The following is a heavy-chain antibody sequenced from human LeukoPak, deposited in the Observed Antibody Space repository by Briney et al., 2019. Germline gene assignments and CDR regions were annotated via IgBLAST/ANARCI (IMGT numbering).Heavy chain of an antibody. CDR2: IYHSGST. J-gene: IGHJ4*02. Sequence: SETLSLTCAVSGGSISSSNWWSWVRQPPGKGLEWIGEIYHSGSTNYNPSPKSRVTISVDKSKNQFSLKLSSVTAADTAVYYCARDASGYDSDYFDYWGQGTLVTVSS. V-gene: IGHV4-4*02. CDR3: ARDASGYDSDYFDY. CDR1: GGSISSSNW. D-gene: IGHD5-12*01.